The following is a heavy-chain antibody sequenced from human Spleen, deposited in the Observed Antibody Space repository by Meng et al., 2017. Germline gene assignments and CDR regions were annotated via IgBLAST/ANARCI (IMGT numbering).Heavy chain of an antibody. Sequence: SETLSLTCVVSGDSITGTNWWSWVRQPPGKGLEWIGEIYHIGSTNYNPSLKSRVTISVDTSKNQFSLKLSSVTAADTAVYYCARGQMDIVATLYYFDYWGQGTLVTVSS. CDR3: ARGQMDIVATLYYFDY. J-gene: IGHJ4*02. CDR2: IYHIGST. V-gene: IGHV4-4*02. D-gene: IGHD5-12*01. CDR1: GDSITGTNW.